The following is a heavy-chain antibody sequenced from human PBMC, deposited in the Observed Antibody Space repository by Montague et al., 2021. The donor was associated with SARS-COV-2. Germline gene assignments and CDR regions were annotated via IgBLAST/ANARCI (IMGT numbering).Heavy chain of an antibody. D-gene: IGHD2-2*01. CDR2: VNQRGTT. CDR3: ARGRRPVVVPVAGPAGRAFGI. V-gene: IGHV4-34*01. Sequence: SETLSLTCAIPGGSFSNYYWSWIRQPPGKGLEWIGEVNQRGTTNYNPSVKSGVTISEDTSKNQFYLRLNSVTAADTAVYYCARGRRPVVVPVAGPAGRAFGIGGQGTMVTSSS. J-gene: IGHJ3*02. CDR1: GGSFSNYY.